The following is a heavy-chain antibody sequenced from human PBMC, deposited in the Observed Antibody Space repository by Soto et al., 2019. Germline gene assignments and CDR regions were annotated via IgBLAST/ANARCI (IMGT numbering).Heavy chain of an antibody. Sequence: PGGSLRLSCAASGFTFSSYSMNWVRQAPGKGLEWVSSISSSSSYIYYADSVKGRFTISRDNAKNSLYLQMNSLRAEDTAVYYCAREDSSSWLVRDYWGQGTLVTVSS. D-gene: IGHD6-13*01. J-gene: IGHJ4*02. CDR1: GFTFSSYS. V-gene: IGHV3-21*01. CDR3: AREDSSSWLVRDY. CDR2: ISSSSSYI.